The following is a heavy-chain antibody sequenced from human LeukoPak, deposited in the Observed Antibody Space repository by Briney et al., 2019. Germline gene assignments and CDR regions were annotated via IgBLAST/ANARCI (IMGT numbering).Heavy chain of an antibody. J-gene: IGHJ4*02. CDR1: GFIFSSYW. CDR2: INSDGTTT. Sequence: GGSLRLSCGASGFIFSSYWMHWVRQAPGKGLVWVSRINSDGTTTNYADSVKGRFTISRDNAKNTLYLQMNSLRAEDTAVYYCVRVRGGYNSFCDYWGQGTLVTVSS. V-gene: IGHV3-74*01. CDR3: VRVRGGYNSFCDY. D-gene: IGHD5-24*01.